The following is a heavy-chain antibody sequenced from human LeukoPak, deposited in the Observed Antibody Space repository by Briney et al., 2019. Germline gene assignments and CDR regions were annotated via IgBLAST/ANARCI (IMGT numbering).Heavy chain of an antibody. J-gene: IGHJ4*02. Sequence: RPGRSLRLSCAASGFTFSSYGMHWVRQAPGKGLEWVAVISYDGSNKYYADSVKGRFTISRDNSKNTLYLQMNSLRAEDTAVYYCAKDFLFGGYWGQGTLVTVSS. CDR3: AKDFLFGGY. CDR2: ISYDGSNK. CDR1: GFTFSSYG. D-gene: IGHD3-10*02. V-gene: IGHV3-30*18.